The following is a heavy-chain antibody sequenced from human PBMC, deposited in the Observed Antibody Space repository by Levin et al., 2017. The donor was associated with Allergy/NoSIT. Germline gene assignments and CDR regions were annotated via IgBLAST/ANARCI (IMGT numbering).Heavy chain of an antibody. D-gene: IGHD6-19*01. Sequence: RAGGSLRLSCSASGFTLSPYVVHWVRQAPGKGLEYVSAISSNGLRTYYADSVKGRFTVSRDNARNTVYLQMGSLKTEDTAVYHCVNLSGVAVPVDPFDHWGQGTLVTVAA. CDR1: GFTLSPYV. V-gene: IGHV3-64D*06. CDR3: VNLSGVAVPVDPFDH. J-gene: IGHJ4*02. CDR2: ISSNGLRT.